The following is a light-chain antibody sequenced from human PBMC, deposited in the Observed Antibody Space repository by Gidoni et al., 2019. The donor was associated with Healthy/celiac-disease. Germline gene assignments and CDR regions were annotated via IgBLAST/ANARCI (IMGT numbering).Light chain of an antibody. CDR3: QQSYRTPSYT. J-gene: IGKJ2*01. V-gene: IGKV1-39*01. CDR1: QSISSY. CDR2: AAS. Sequence: DIQLTQSPSSLSASVGDRVTITCRASQSISSYLNLYQHKPGKAPKLLIYAASSLQSGVPSRYSGSGAGTDFTLTISSLQPEDFATYYCQQSYRTPSYTFGQGTKLEIK.